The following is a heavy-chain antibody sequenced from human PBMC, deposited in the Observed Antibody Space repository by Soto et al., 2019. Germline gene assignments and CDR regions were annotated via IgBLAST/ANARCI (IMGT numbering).Heavy chain of an antibody. V-gene: IGHV3-11*01. CDR3: ARYRQPSSYIVLDV. J-gene: IGHJ6*02. Sequence: PGGYLRLSYEASGFTFSAHYMSWVRQGPGKGLEWISHISGDASTIYYADSVKGRFTISRDNAKKSLYLQMNSLRAEDTAVYYCARYRQPSSYIVLDVWGQGNTVMVYS. CDR2: ISGDASTI. D-gene: IGHD3-16*02. CDR1: GFTFSAHY.